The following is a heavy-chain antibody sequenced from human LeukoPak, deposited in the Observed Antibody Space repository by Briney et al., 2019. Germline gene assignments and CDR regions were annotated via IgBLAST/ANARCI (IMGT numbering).Heavy chain of an antibody. CDR3: ATRSSNAYGLTYYGMDV. J-gene: IGHJ6*04. V-gene: IGHV1-24*01. CDR1: GYTLTELS. D-gene: IGHD3-10*01. CDR2: FDPEDGET. Sequence: ASVNVSCKVSGYTLTELSMHWVRQAPGKGLEWMGGFDPEDGETIYAQKFQGRVTMTEDTSTDTAYMELSSLRSEDKAVYYCATRSSNAYGLTYYGMDVWGKGTTVTASS.